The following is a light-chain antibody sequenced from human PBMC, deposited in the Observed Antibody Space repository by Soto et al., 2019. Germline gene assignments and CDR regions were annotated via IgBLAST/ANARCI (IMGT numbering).Light chain of an antibody. J-gene: IGLJ2*01. V-gene: IGLV2-11*01. CDR2: DVS. Sequence: QSVLTQPRSVSGSPGQSVTISCTGTSSDVGGYNSVSWYQQHPGKAPKLMIYDVSKRPSGVPDRFSGSKSGNTASLTISGLQAEDEADYSCCSYAGSYTFVVFGGGTKLTVL. CDR3: CSYAGSYTFVV. CDR1: SSDVGGYNS.